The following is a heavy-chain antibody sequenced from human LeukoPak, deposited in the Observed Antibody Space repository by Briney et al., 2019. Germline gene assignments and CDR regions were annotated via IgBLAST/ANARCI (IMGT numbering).Heavy chain of an antibody. J-gene: IGHJ6*02. Sequence: GASVKVSCKASGGTFSSYAISWVRQAPGQGLEWMGGIIPIFGTANYAQKFQGRVTITADEPTSTAYMGLSSLRSEDTAVYYCARDSAAGYCSSTSCRDYYYYGMDVWGQGTTVTVSS. V-gene: IGHV1-69*01. D-gene: IGHD2-2*01. CDR3: ARDSAAGYCSSTSCRDYYYYGMDV. CDR1: GGTFSSYA. CDR2: IIPIFGTA.